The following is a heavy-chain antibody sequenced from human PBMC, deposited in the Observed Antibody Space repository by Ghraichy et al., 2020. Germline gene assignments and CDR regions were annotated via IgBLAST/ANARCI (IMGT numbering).Heavy chain of an antibody. CDR1: GFTFINYG. D-gene: IGHD6-13*01. V-gene: IGHV3-23*01. CDR3: ARLRGPKIPAAEDF. Sequence: ETLSLTCAASGFTFINYGMTWVRQAPGKGLEWVSTITGSGTNTYYADSVKGRFTISRDNSKNTLNLQMNSLRAEDTAIYYCARLRGPKIPAAEDFWGQGTRVTVSA. J-gene: IGHJ4*02. CDR2: ITGSGTNT.